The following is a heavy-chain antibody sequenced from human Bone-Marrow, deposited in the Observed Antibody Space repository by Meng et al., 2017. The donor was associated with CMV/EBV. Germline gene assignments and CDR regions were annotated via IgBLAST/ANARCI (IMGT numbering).Heavy chain of an antibody. D-gene: IGHD5-18*01. CDR3: ARLTAMGRYYYGMDV. V-gene: IGHV3-11*04. CDR1: GFTFSDYY. CDR2: ISSSGSTI. Sequence: GGSLRLSCAASGFTFSDYYMSWIRQAPGKGLEWVSYISSSGSTIYYADSVKGRFTISRDNAKNSLYLQMNSLRAEDTAVYYCARLTAMGRYYYGMDVWGQGTTVTVSS. J-gene: IGHJ6*02.